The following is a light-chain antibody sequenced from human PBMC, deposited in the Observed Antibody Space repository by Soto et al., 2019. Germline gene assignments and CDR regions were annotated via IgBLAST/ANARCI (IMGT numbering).Light chain of an antibody. CDR3: AAWDDSMSGWV. CDR2: RNN. V-gene: IGLV1-47*01. J-gene: IGLJ3*02. CDR1: SSNIGSNY. Sequence: QSVLTQPPSSSGTPGQRVTISCSGSSSNIGSNYVYWYQQLPGTASKILIYRNNQRPSGVPDRFSGSKSGNSATLAISGLGSGDEADYYCAAWDDSMSGWVFGGGTKVTVL.